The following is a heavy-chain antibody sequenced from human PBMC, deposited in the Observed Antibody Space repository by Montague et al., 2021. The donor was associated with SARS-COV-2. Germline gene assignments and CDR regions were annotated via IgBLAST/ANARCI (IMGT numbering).Heavy chain of an antibody. CDR1: GFSIGSGDY. Sequence: SETLSLTCTVSGFSIGSGDYWGWIRQPPGKGLEWIGSIYHSGTTYYNPSLQSRLTMSIDTSTNQFSLRLTSVTAADTAVFFCVGEKAGGLRNVFDIWGQGTTGTGSS. J-gene: IGHJ3*02. CDR3: VGEKAGGLRNVFDI. V-gene: IGHV4-38-2*02. CDR2: IYHSGTT.